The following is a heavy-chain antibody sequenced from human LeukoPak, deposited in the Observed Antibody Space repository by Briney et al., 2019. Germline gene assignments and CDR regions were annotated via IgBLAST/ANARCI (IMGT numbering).Heavy chain of an antibody. D-gene: IGHD3-16*02. CDR3: ARESHDYAWGSYRPDY. Sequence: GGSLRLSCAASGFTFSGYSMNWVRQAPGKGLEWVSYISSSSSNIHYADSVKGRFTTSRDNAKNSLYLQMNSLRAEDTAVYYCARESHDYAWGSYRPDYWGQGTLVTVSS. J-gene: IGHJ4*02. CDR2: ISSSSSNI. CDR1: GFTFSGYS. V-gene: IGHV3-48*01.